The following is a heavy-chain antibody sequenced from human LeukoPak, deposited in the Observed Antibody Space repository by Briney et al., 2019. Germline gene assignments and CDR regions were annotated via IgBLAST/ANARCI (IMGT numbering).Heavy chain of an antibody. Sequence: GSLRLSCAASGFTFSSYAMIWVRQAPGKGLEWVSAISGSGGSTYYADSVKGRFTISRDNSKNTLYLQMNSLRAEDTAVYYCAKDYGDYPAEYFQHWGQGTLVTVSS. J-gene: IGHJ1*01. CDR3: AKDYGDYPAEYFQH. CDR1: GFTFSSYA. V-gene: IGHV3-23*01. D-gene: IGHD4-17*01. CDR2: ISGSGGST.